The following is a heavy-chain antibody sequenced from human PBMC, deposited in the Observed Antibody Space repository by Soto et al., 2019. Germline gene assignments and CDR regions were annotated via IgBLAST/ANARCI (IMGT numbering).Heavy chain of an antibody. D-gene: IGHD3-22*01. CDR2: ILHTGHT. V-gene: IGHV4-4*02. CDR1: GDSFTSSNW. CDR3: ARSPRRVDGKWFLDY. J-gene: IGHJ4*02. Sequence: QVQLQESGPGLVKPSGTLSLTCAVSGDSFTSSNWWTWVRQPPGKGLEWIGDILHTGHTDYSPSLKSRVTISVDTSNRQFSLSLTSVTAADTAVYYCARSPRRVDGKWFLDYWGQGTLVTVSS.